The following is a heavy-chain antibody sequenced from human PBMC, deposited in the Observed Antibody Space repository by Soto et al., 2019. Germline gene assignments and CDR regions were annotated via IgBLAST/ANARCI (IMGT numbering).Heavy chain of an antibody. Sequence: SETLSRTCTVSGGSSSSYYWSWIRQPPGKGLEWIGYIYYSGSTNYNPSLKSRVTISVDTSKNQFSLKLSSVTAADTAVYSCASLGTRFYWRQGTLVTVSS. J-gene: IGHJ4*02. CDR3: ASLGTRFY. CDR1: GGSSSSYY. D-gene: IGHD3-16*01. V-gene: IGHV4-59*01. CDR2: IYYSGST.